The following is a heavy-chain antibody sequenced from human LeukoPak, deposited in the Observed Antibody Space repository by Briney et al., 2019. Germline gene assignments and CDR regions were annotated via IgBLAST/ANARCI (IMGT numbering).Heavy chain of an antibody. CDR1: GGSVSSSTYY. V-gene: IGHV4-61*01. J-gene: IGHJ4*02. CDR2: IYYSGST. CDR3: ARGLEGSSRYYLVGDY. D-gene: IGHD3-22*01. Sequence: PSETLSLTCTVSGGSVSSSTYYWSWIRQPPGKGLEWIGYIYYSGSTNYNPSLKSRVTISVDTSKNQFSLKLSSVTAADTAVYYCARGLEGSSRYYLVGDYWGQGTLVTVSS.